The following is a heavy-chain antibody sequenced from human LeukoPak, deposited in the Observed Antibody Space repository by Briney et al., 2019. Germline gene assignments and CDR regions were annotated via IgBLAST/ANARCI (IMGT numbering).Heavy chain of an antibody. D-gene: IGHD3-10*01. Sequence: GGSLRLSCAASGFTFSSYAMSWVRQAPGKGLEWVSAISGSGGSTYYADSVKGRFTISRDNSKNTLYLQISSLRAEDTAVYYCAKDQVYYGSGRSDYWGQGTLVTVSS. CDR2: ISGSGGST. CDR3: AKDQVYYGSGRSDY. J-gene: IGHJ4*02. CDR1: GFTFSSYA. V-gene: IGHV3-23*01.